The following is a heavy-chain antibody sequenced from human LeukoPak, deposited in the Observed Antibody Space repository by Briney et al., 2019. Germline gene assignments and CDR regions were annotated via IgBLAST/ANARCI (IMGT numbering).Heavy chain of an antibody. Sequence: PGGSLRLSCAASGFTFSSYSMNWVRQAPGKGLEWVSGISWNSGSIGYADSVKGRFTISRDNAKNSLYLQMNSLRAEDTALYYCAKESVGYYYDSSVYFDYRGQGTLVTVSS. D-gene: IGHD3-22*01. CDR3: AKESVGYYYDSSVYFDY. CDR2: ISWNSGSI. V-gene: IGHV3-9*01. J-gene: IGHJ4*02. CDR1: GFTFSSYS.